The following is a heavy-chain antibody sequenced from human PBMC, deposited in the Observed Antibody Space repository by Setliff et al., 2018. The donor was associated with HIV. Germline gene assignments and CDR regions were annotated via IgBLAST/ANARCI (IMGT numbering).Heavy chain of an antibody. CDR3: ARKSYCGGDCRGSWFDP. CDR2: IIHSGTT. J-gene: IGHJ5*02. D-gene: IGHD2-21*02. Sequence: SETLSLTCAVYGGSFSGYYWSWIRQPPGKGLEWIGEIIHSGTTNYNPSFESRVTISVDTSKNQFSLNLSSVTAADTAMYYCARKSYCGGDCRGSWFDPWGQGTLVTVSS. V-gene: IGHV4-34*12. CDR1: GGSFSGYY.